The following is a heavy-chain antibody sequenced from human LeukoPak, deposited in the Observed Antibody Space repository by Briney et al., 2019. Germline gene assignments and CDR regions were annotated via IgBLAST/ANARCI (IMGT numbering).Heavy chain of an antibody. CDR2: ISYDGSNK. CDR3: ARAGIAVAGSTYMDV. D-gene: IGHD6-19*01. CDR1: GFTVSTYP. J-gene: IGHJ6*03. V-gene: IGHV3-30*04. Sequence: GGSLRLSCAAAGFTVSTYPMHWVRQAPGKGLEWVALISYDGSNKYYADSVGGRFTTSRDNSKSTLYLQMNSLRAEDTAVFYCARAGIAVAGSTYMDVWGKGTTVTVSS.